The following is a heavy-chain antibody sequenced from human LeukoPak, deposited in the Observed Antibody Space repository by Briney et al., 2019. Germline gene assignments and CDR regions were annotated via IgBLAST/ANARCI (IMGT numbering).Heavy chain of an antibody. J-gene: IGHJ4*02. D-gene: IGHD3-9*01. Sequence: ASVKVSCKASGYTFTSYGISWVRQAPGQGLEWMGWISAYNGNTNYAQNFRGRVTVTRDTSITTAYMEMSTLRSDDTAMYYCSRGSSLTGNRVPSDYWGQGTLVSVSS. CDR1: GYTFTSYG. V-gene: IGHV1-18*01. CDR2: ISAYNGNT. CDR3: SRGSSLTGNRVPSDY.